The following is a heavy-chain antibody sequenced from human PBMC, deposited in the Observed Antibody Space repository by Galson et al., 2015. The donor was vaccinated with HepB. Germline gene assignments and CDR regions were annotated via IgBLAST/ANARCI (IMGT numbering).Heavy chain of an antibody. CDR1: GYTFTKYT. D-gene: IGHD3-22*01. Sequence: SVKVSCKASGYTFTKYTIHWVRQAPGQGLEWMGWINAGNGKTQYSQRFQGRVTITRDTSADTAYMELSSLRSEDTAVYFCASAHPYYYDSSGYFYETKYTWFDPWGQGTLVTVSS. J-gene: IGHJ5*02. CDR3: ASAHPYYYDSSGYFYETKYTWFDP. V-gene: IGHV1-3*01. CDR2: INAGNGKT.